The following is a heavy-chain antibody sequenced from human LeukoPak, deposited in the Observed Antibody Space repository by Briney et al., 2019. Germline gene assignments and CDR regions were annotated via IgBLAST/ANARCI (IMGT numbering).Heavy chain of an antibody. V-gene: IGHV3-48*02. Sequence: GGSLRLPCSASGFTFSSYSMNWVRQAPGKGLEWLAYINRGGDNIWYADSVKGRFTISRDNARDSLFLQMNSLRDEDTAVYYCARDHDWAFDYWGQGTLVTVSS. J-gene: IGHJ4*02. CDR1: GFTFSSYS. CDR2: INRGGDNI. D-gene: IGHD3-9*01. CDR3: ARDHDWAFDY.